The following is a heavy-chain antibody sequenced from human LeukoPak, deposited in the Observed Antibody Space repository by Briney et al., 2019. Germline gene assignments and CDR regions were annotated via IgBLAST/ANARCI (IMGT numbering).Heavy chain of an antibody. CDR1: GFTFSSYS. D-gene: IGHD6-19*01. Sequence: GGSLRLSCAASGFTFSSYSMNWVRQAPGKGLEWVSSISSSSSYIYYADSVKGRFTISRDNAKNSLYLQMNSLRAEDTAVYYCARDRIFYTAVAGTGAFDIWGQGTMVTVSS. V-gene: IGHV3-21*01. CDR2: ISSSSSYI. J-gene: IGHJ3*02. CDR3: ARDRIFYTAVAGTGAFDI.